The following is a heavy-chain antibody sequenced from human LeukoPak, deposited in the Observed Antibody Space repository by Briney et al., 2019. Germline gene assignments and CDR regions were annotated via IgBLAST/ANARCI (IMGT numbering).Heavy chain of an antibody. CDR2: ISSSGSTI. V-gene: IGHV3-11*04. D-gene: IGHD3-10*01. CDR3: ARCITMVRGVIFCYYFDY. CDR1: GFTFSDNY. Sequence: PGGSLRLSCAASGFTFSDNYMSWIRQAPGTGLEWVSYISSSGSTIYYADSVKGRFTISRDNAKNSLYLQMNSLRAGDTAVYYCARCITMVRGVIFCYYFDYWGQGTLVTVSS. J-gene: IGHJ4*02.